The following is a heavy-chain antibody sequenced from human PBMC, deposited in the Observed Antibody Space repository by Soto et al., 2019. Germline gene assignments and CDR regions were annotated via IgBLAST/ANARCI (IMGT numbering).Heavy chain of an antibody. CDR2: IQYHGINK. D-gene: IGHD3-22*01. V-gene: IGHV3-33*05. Sequence: LRLSCAASGFTFSTYGMHWVRQAPGKGLEWVAFIQYHGINKDYADSVKGRFTISRDNSRNTLYLQMNSLRAEDTAVYYCARGLDYDSSGYYLDLWGQGALVTVSS. J-gene: IGHJ5*02. CDR3: ARGLDYDSSGYYLDL. CDR1: GFTFSTYG.